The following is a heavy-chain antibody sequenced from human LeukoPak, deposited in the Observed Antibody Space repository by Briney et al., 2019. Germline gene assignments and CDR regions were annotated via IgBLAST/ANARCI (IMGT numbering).Heavy chain of an antibody. V-gene: IGHV3-74*01. J-gene: IGHJ4*02. D-gene: IGHD3-10*01. CDR2: IDEHGSTT. CDR1: GLTFSRYW. Sequence: PGGSLRLSCAASGLTFSRYWMHWVRQAPGEGLVWVSRIDEHGSTTDYADSVEGRFTIYRDNAKNTLYLQMNSLRVEDTAVYCARDVAGSGSHWGQGTLVTVSS. CDR3: ARDVAGSGSH.